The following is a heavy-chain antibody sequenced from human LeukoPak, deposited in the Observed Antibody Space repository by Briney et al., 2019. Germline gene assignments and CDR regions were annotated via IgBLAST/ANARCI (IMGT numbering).Heavy chain of an antibody. CDR2: ISYDGSNK. Sequence: GGSLRLSCAASGFTFSSYGMHWVRQAPGKGLEWVAVISYDGSNKYYADSVKGRFTISRDNSKNTLYLQMNSLRAEDTAVYYCAKDRGSDFWTSNAFDYWGQGTLVTVSS. CDR3: AKDRGSDFWTSNAFDY. D-gene: IGHD3-3*01. CDR1: GFTFSSYG. J-gene: IGHJ4*02. V-gene: IGHV3-30*18.